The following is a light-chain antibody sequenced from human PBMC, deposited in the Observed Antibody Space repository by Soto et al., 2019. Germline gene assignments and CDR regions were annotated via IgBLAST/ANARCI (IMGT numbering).Light chain of an antibody. Sequence: EIVLTQSPGTLSLSPGERATLSCRASQSVSSSYLAWYQQKPGQAPRLLIYSASRRGTGIPDRFTGSGSGTDFTLTINRVEPEDFAVYFCQQYAGSPRTFGQGTKVDIK. J-gene: IGKJ1*01. V-gene: IGKV3-20*01. CDR2: SAS. CDR1: QSVSSSY. CDR3: QQYAGSPRT.